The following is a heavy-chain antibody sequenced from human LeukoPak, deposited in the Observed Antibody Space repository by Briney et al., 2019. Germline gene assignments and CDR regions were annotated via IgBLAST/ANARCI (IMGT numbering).Heavy chain of an antibody. CDR2: MSGSEDYI. Sequence: GGSLRLSCAASGFTFSSYTMSWVRQAPGKGLEWVSAMSGSEDYIYYADSVKGRFTISRDNSKNTLYLQMNSLRAEDTAVYHCAKEVLNYEIPYWYFDLWGRGTLVTVSS. CDR1: GFTFSSYT. V-gene: IGHV3-23*01. D-gene: IGHD3-9*01. J-gene: IGHJ2*01. CDR3: AKEVLNYEIPYWYFDL.